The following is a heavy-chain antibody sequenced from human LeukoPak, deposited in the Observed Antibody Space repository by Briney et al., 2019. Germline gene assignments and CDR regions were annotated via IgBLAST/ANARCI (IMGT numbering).Heavy chain of an antibody. D-gene: IGHD6-13*01. CDR1: GFTFNTYA. Sequence: GGSLRLSCAASGFTFNTYAIHWVRQAPGKGLDWVAVISYDGNNKYYADSVKGRFTISRDNSKNTLYLQMNSLTAEDTAVYYCARDPLYSSSWQFDSWGQGTLVTVSS. CDR3: ARDPLYSSSWQFDS. CDR2: ISYDGNNK. J-gene: IGHJ4*02. V-gene: IGHV3-30*01.